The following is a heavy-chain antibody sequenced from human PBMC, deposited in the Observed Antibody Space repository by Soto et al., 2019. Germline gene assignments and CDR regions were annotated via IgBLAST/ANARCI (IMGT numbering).Heavy chain of an antibody. CDR3: ARRNQKAYDPIEY. CDR2: IYPGDFDT. CDR1: GYKFSAYW. J-gene: IGHJ4*02. V-gene: IGHV5-51*01. D-gene: IGHD1-1*01. Sequence: PGESLKISCMTSGYKFSAYWIAWVRQRPGKGLEWMGIIYPGDFDTRYSPSFEGQVTISVDRSTNTAHLQWSSLKASDTAIYYCARRNQKAYDPIEYWGQGTLVTVS.